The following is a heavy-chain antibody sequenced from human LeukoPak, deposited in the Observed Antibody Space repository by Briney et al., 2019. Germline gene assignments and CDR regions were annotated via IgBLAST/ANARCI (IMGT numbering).Heavy chain of an antibody. CDR1: GFTFSSYG. V-gene: IGHV3-30*18. CDR2: ISYDGSNK. Sequence: GGSLRLSCAASGFTFSSYGIHWVRQAPGKGLEWVAVISYDGSNKYYADSVKGRFTISRDNSKNTLYLQMNSLRAEDTAVYYCAKDVRGMDVWGKGTTVTVSS. CDR3: AKDVRGMDV. J-gene: IGHJ6*04.